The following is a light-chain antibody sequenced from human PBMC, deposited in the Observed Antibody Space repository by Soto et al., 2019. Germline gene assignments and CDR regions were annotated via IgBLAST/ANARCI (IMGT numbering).Light chain of an antibody. V-gene: IGKV3-15*01. CDR3: QQYKDWPPVT. Sequence: EIFLTQSPATLSVSLGERATLSCRARESISSSLAWYQQKPCQAPRLLIYGASTRATGIPTRFSGSGSGTRLLLTISRLFSEDSAVFFCQQYKDWPPVTFGPGTKVDIK. CDR2: GAS. J-gene: IGKJ3*01. CDR1: ESISSS.